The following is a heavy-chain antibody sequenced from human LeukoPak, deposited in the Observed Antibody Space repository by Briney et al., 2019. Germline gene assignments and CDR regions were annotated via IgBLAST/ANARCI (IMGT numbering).Heavy chain of an antibody. CDR2: ISSSSSYI. CDR3: ASVGPRDAFDI. CDR1: GFTFSSYS. V-gene: IGHV3-21*01. J-gene: IGHJ3*02. Sequence: GGSLRLSCAASGFTFSSYSMNWVRQAPGKGLEWVSSISSSSSYIYYADSVKSRFTISRDNAKNSLYLQMNSLRAEDTAVYYCASVGPRDAFDIWGQGTMVTVSS.